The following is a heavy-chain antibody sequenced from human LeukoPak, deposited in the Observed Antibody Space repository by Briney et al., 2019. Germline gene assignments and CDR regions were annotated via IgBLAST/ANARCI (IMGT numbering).Heavy chain of an antibody. J-gene: IGHJ2*01. Sequence: GGSLRLSCAASAFTFSTYGMHWVRQAPGKGLEWVAFIRYDGSNKYYAESVEGRFTITRDNPKNTLYLQMNSLRAEDTAVYFCTKAGYSYGYSDWYFDLWGRGTLVTVSS. CDR1: AFTFSTYG. CDR3: TKAGYSYGYSDWYFDL. V-gene: IGHV3-30*02. D-gene: IGHD5-18*01. CDR2: IRYDGSNK.